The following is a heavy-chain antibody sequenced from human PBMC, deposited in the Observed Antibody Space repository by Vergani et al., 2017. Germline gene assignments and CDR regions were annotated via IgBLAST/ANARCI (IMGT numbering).Heavy chain of an antibody. J-gene: IGHJ5*02. V-gene: IGHV1-2*02. CDR3: TRAPYP. CDR2: INPNSGGT. Sequence: QVQLVQSGAEVKKPGASVKVSCKASGYTFTGYYMHWVRQAPGQGLEWMGWINPNSGGTNYAQTFKGRVTMTRTTSISTAYMELSTLRSDDTAVYYCTRAPYPWGQGTLVTVSS. CDR1: GYTFTGYY.